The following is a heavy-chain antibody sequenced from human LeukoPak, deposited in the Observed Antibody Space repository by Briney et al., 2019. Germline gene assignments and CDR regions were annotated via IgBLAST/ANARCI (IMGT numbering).Heavy chain of an antibody. Sequence: GGSLRLSCAASGFTFSSYWMSWVRQAPGKGLEWVANIKQDGSEKYYVDSVKGRFTISRDNAKNSLYLQMNSLRAEDTAVYYCARGFYDFWSGHYYYYYMDVWGKGTTVTVSS. CDR1: GFTFSSYW. CDR3: ARGFYDFWSGHYYYYYMDV. J-gene: IGHJ6*03. V-gene: IGHV3-7*04. D-gene: IGHD3-3*01. CDR2: IKQDGSEK.